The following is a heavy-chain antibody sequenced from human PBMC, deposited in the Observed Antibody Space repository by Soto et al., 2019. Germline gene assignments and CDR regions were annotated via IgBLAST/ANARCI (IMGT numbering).Heavy chain of an antibody. D-gene: IGHD3-22*01. CDR1: GFTFSSYG. V-gene: IGHV3-30*18. Sequence: GGSLRLSCAASGFTFSSYGMHWVRQAPGKGPEWVAVISYDGSNKYYADSVKGRFTISRDNSKNTLYLQMNSLRAEDTAVYYCAKGQYYYDSSGYYFDYWGQGTLVTVSS. CDR2: ISYDGSNK. J-gene: IGHJ4*02. CDR3: AKGQYYYDSSGYYFDY.